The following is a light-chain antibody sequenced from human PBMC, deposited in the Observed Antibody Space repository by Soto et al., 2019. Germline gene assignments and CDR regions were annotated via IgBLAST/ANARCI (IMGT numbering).Light chain of an antibody. CDR2: DAS. Sequence: EIVLTQSPATLSLSPGERATLSCRASQSVSSYLAWYQQKPGQAPRLLIYDASNRATGIPARFSGSGSGTDFSLTISSLEPEDFAVYYCQQRSNWPPLLTFGPGTKVYIK. CDR1: QSVSSY. V-gene: IGKV3-11*01. CDR3: QQRSNWPPLLT. J-gene: IGKJ3*01.